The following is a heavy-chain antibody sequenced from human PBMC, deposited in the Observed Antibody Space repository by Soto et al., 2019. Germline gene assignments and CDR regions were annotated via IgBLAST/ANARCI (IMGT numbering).Heavy chain of an antibody. CDR1: GYTFTSYA. CDR2: INAGNGNT. D-gene: IGHD3-3*01. J-gene: IGHJ5*02. V-gene: IGHV1-3*01. CDR3: ARDRNSRIFGVGCWFDP. Sequence: ASVKVSCKASGYTFTSYAMHWVRQAPGQRLEWMGWINAGNGNTKYSQKLQGRVTITRDTSASTAYMELSSLRSEDTAVYFCARDRNSRIFGVGCWFDPWGQGTLVTVSS.